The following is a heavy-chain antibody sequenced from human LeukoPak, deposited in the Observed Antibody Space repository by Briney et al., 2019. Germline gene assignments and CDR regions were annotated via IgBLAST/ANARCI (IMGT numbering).Heavy chain of an antibody. Sequence: SETLSLTCAVYGGSFSGYYWSWIRQPPGKGLEWIGEINHSGSANYNPSLKSRVTISVDTSKNQFSLKLSSVTAADTAVYYCAREARDKYSYGTGSVGFDYWGQGTLVTVSS. CDR3: AREARDKYSYGTGSVGFDY. D-gene: IGHD5-18*01. CDR1: GGSFSGYY. CDR2: INHSGSA. V-gene: IGHV4-34*01. J-gene: IGHJ4*02.